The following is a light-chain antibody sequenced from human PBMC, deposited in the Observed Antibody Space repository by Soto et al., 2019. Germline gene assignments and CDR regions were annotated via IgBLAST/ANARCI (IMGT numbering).Light chain of an antibody. J-gene: IGKJ2*01. CDR1: QSAKTY. V-gene: IGKV3-15*01. CDR3: QQYYNWPYT. Sequence: EIVMTQSPATLSVSPGDRATLSCRASQSAKTYLDWYQQKPGQAPRLLIYDASSRPTGIPARFSGSGSGTEFTLTISNLQSEDFAVYYCQQYYNWPYTFGQGTKLEIK. CDR2: DAS.